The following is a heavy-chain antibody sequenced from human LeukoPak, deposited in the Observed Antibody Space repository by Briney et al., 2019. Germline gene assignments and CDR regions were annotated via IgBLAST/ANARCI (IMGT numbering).Heavy chain of an antibody. CDR1: RFTFSSYA. CDR3: AKDSGCSSTSCSFDY. D-gene: IGHD2-2*01. Sequence: GGSLRLSCAASRFTFSSYAMSWVRQAPGKGLEWVSAISGSGGSTYYADSVKGRFTISRDNSKNTLYLQMNSLRAEDTAVYYCAKDSGCSSTSCSFDYWGQGTLVTVSS. CDR2: ISGSGGST. J-gene: IGHJ4*02. V-gene: IGHV3-23*01.